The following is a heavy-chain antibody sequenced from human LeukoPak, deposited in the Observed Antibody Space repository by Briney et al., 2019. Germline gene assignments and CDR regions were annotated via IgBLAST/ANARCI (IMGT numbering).Heavy chain of an antibody. CDR2: MNPNSGNT. J-gene: IGHJ6*03. CDR1: GYTFTSYD. CDR3: ARGFSPITIFVQYYMDV. D-gene: IGHD3-3*01. V-gene: IGHV1-8*01. Sequence: GASVKVSCKASGYTFTSYDINLVRQATGQGLEWMGWMNPNSGNTGYAQKFQGRVTMTRNTSISTAYMELSSLRSEDTAVYYCARGFSPITIFVQYYMDVWGKGTTVTVSS.